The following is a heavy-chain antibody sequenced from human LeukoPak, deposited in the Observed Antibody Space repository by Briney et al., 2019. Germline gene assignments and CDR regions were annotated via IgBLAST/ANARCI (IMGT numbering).Heavy chain of an antibody. Sequence: GGSLRLSCAASGFTFSDYYMSWIRQAPGKGLEWVSYISSSGSTIYYADSVKGRFTISRDNAKTSLYLQMNSLRAEDTAVYYCARDLTPKGYGDEGGDYWGQGTLVTVSS. CDR3: ARDLTPKGYGDEGGDY. V-gene: IGHV3-11*04. CDR2: ISSSGSTI. J-gene: IGHJ4*02. CDR1: GFTFSDYY. D-gene: IGHD4-17*01.